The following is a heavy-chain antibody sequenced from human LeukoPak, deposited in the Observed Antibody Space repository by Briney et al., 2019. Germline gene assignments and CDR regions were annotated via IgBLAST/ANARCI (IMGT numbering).Heavy chain of an antibody. CDR2: IVVGSGNT. D-gene: IGHD1-14*01. CDR3: AATTYYYYYYMDV. CDR1: GFTFTSSA. Sequence: SVKVSCKASGFTFTSSAMQWVRQARGQRLEWIGWIVVGSGNTNYAQKFHERVTITRDMSTSTAYMELSSLRSEDTAVYYCAATTYYYYYYMDVWGKGTTVTISS. V-gene: IGHV1-58*02. J-gene: IGHJ6*03.